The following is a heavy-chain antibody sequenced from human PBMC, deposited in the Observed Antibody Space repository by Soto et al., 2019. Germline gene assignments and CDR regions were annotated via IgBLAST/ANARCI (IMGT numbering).Heavy chain of an antibody. J-gene: IGHJ5*02. CDR3: ARGAATVTPGWFDP. Sequence: ETLSLTCAVSGYSISSGYYWGWIRQTPGKGLEWIASIYHSGSTYYNPSLKSRVTISVDTSKNQFSPKLTSVTAADTAVYYCARGAATVTPGWFDPWGQGIMVTVSS. CDR2: IYHSGST. CDR1: GYSISSGYY. D-gene: IGHD4-17*01. V-gene: IGHV4-38-2*01.